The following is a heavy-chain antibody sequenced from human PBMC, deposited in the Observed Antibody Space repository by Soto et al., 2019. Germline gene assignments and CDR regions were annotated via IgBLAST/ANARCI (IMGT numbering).Heavy chain of an antibody. CDR1: GYTFTSYA. CDR3: ARDLGYALPDY. V-gene: IGHV1-3*01. D-gene: IGHD2-15*01. Sequence: ASVKVSCKASGYTFTSYAMHWVRQAPGQRREWMGWINAGNGNTKYSQKCQGRVTITRDTSASTAYMELSSLRSEDTAVYYCARDLGYALPDYWGQGTLVTVSS. CDR2: INAGNGNT. J-gene: IGHJ4*02.